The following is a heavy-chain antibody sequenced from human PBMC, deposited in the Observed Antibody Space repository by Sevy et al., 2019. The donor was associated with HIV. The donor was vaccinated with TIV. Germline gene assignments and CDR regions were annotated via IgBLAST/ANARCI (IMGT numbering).Heavy chain of an antibody. CDR1: GGSISSYY. J-gene: IGHJ4*02. V-gene: IGHV4-59*01. CDR2: IYYSGST. Sequence: SETLSLTCTVSGGSISSYYWSWIRQPPGKGLEWIGYIYYSGSTNYNPSLKSRVTISVDTSKNQFSLKLSSVTAADTAVYYCAVDRGFSGFGELYRGDYFDYWGQGTLVTVSS. D-gene: IGHD3-10*01. CDR3: AVDRGFSGFGELYRGDYFDY.